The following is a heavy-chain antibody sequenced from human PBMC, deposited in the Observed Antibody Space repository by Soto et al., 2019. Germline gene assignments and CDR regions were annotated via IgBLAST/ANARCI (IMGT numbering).Heavy chain of an antibody. V-gene: IGHV1-18*01. Sequence: QVQLVQSGPEVKKPGASVKVSCKTSGYTFTSYGISWVRQAPGQGLEWMGWISTYKGKTNYAQKFQGRVTMTTDTSTSTAYMELRSLRSDDTAVYYCAPRSPAFDYWGQGTLVTVSS. CDR1: GYTFTSYG. CDR3: APRSPAFDY. J-gene: IGHJ4*02. CDR2: ISTYKGKT.